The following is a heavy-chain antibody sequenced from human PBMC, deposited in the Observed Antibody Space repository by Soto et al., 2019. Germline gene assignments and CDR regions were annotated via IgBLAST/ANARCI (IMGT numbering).Heavy chain of an antibody. J-gene: IGHJ6*03. CDR1: GYTFTNYG. Sequence: QVQLLQSGAEVKKPGASVKVSCKASGYTFTNYGITWVRQAPGQGLEWMGGIGAYNGNTHYTQRLQGRVTRTTDTSKSTAYIELSGLRSDDTAVYYCARVLQLVGYFYYYMDVWGKGTTVTVSS. D-gene: IGHD6-6*01. CDR3: ARVLQLVGYFYYYMDV. V-gene: IGHV1-18*01. CDR2: IGAYNGNT.